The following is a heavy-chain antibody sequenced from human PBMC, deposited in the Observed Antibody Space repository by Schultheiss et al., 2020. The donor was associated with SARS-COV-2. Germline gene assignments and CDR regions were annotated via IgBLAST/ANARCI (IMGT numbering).Heavy chain of an antibody. V-gene: IGHV4-34*01. J-gene: IGHJ6*02. CDR2: IYYSGST. CDR1: GGSFSGYY. CDR3: ARAIYYYDSSGYYYGYYYYGMDV. Sequence: SETLSLTCAVYGGSFSGYYWSWIRQPPGKGLEWIGSIYYSGSTYYNPSLKSRVTISVDTSKNQFSLKLSSVTAADTAVYYCARAIYYYDSSGYYYGYYYYGMDVWGQGTTVTVSS. D-gene: IGHD3-22*01.